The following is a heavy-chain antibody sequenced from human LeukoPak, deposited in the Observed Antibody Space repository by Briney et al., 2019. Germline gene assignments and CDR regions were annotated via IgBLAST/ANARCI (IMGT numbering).Heavy chain of an antibody. Sequence: SETLSLTCTVSGGPISSYYWSWIRQPPGKGLEWIGYIYTSGSTNYNPSLKSRVTISVDTSKNQSSLKLSSVTAADTAVYYCASGGNFDYWGQGTLVTVSS. CDR2: IYTSGST. V-gene: IGHV4-4*09. D-gene: IGHD2-21*01. CDR1: GGPISSYY. CDR3: ASGGNFDY. J-gene: IGHJ4*02.